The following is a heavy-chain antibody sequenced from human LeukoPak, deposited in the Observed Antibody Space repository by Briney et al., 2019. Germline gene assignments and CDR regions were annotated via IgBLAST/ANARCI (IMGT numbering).Heavy chain of an antibody. D-gene: IGHD3-22*01. CDR1: GFTFSSYA. V-gene: IGHV3-23*01. J-gene: IGHJ4*02. CDR3: AKEKYYYDSSGAIDY. Sequence: GGSLRLSCAASGFTFSSYAMSWVRQAPGKGLEWVSAISGSGGSTYYADSVKGRFTISRDNSKNTLYPQMNSLRAEDTAVYYCAKEKYYYDSSGAIDYWGQGTLVTVSS. CDR2: ISGSGGST.